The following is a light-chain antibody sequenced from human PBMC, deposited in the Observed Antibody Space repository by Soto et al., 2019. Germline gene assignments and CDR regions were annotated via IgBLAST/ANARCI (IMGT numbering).Light chain of an antibody. V-gene: IGKV3-20*01. CDR3: PHYDSLPIT. Sequence: EIVLSQSPGTLSLCAGERATLSCRPSQSVSSSYLAWYQQKPGQPPRLLIYGASSRATGIPDRFSGSGSGTDFTLTISRLEPEHFAAFYCPHYDSLPITFGQGTRLEIK. CDR2: GAS. J-gene: IGKJ5*01. CDR1: QSVSSSY.